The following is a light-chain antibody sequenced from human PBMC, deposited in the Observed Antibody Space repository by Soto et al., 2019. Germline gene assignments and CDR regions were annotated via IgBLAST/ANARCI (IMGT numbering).Light chain of an antibody. V-gene: IGKV4-1*01. J-gene: IGKJ1*01. CDR1: QSVLYSPNNRNS. CDR2: WPS. CDR3: HQYHSGPWT. Sequence: DIALTQAPDSLAVSLGERATINCKSSQSVLYSPNNRNSLAWFQQKPGQPPKLLIYWPSIRESGVPDRFSGGGSGTDFTLTISSLQAEDVAVYYYHQYHSGPWTLGQGSKVEIK.